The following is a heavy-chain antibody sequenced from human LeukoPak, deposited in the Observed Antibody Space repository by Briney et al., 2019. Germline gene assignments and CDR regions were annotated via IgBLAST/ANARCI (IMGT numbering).Heavy chain of an antibody. CDR1: GGSIGAYY. CDR3: AREGGGLKGFDY. CDR2: IYHTGST. Sequence: SETPSLTCTVSGGSIGAYYWSWIRQPPGKALEWIGYIYHTGSTNYNPSLRSRVTMSVDTSKSQFSLKLSSVTAADTAVYYCAREGGGLKGFDYWGQGTLVTVSS. D-gene: IGHD3/OR15-3a*01. J-gene: IGHJ4*02. V-gene: IGHV4-59*01.